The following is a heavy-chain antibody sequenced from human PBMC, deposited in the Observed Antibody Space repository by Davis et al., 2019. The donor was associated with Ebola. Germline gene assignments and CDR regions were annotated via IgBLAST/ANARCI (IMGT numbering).Heavy chain of an antibody. CDR1: GHAFTTYA. J-gene: IGHJ4*02. V-gene: IGHV7-4-1*01. D-gene: IGHD3-9*01. Sequence: ASVKVSCKASGHAFTTYALNWVRQAPGQGLEWMGWIHTNTGNPTYAQGFTGRFVFSVDTSVSTAYLEIGNLKAEDTAVYFCARTYDVLTNYYQFDSWGQGTLVTVSS. CDR2: IHTNTGNP. CDR3: ARTYDVLTNYYQFDS.